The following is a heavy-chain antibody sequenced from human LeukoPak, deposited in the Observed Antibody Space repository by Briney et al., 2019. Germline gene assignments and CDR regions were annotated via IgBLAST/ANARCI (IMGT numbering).Heavy chain of an antibody. Sequence: SETLSLTCTVSGGSISSSGYYWGWIWQPPGKGLEWIGSIYHLGNSYYNPSLKSRVTISVDTSKNQFSLKMNSVTAADTAVYYCARVGDYGDYVNWFDPWGQGTLVTVSS. CDR2: IYHLGNS. D-gene: IGHD4-17*01. V-gene: IGHV4-39*07. CDR1: GGSISSSGYY. J-gene: IGHJ5*02. CDR3: ARVGDYGDYVNWFDP.